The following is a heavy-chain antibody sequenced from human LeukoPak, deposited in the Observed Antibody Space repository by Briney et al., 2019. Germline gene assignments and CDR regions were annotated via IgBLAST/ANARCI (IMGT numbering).Heavy chain of an antibody. V-gene: IGHV4-30-4*08. J-gene: IGHJ4*02. CDR1: GGSISSGDYY. CDR3: AKDAGIAVAGSY. Sequence: SEXLSLTCTVSGGSISSGDYYWRWLRQPPGTGREWLGYIYYSGSTYYNPSLKSRVTISVDTSKNQFSLKLSSVTAADTAVYYCAKDAGIAVAGSYWGQGTLVTVSS. CDR2: IYYSGST. D-gene: IGHD6-19*01.